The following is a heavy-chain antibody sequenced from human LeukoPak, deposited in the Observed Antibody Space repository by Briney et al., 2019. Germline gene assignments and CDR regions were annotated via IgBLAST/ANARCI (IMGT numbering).Heavy chain of an antibody. CDR3: AKDSLYNWNGDGGLDY. CDR1: GFTFSSYG. Sequence: PGGSLRLSCAASGFTFSSYGMHWVRQAPGKGLEWVAVISYDGSNKYYADSVKGRFTISRGNSKNTLYLQMNSLRAEDTAVYYCAKDSLYNWNGDGGLDYWGQGTLVTVSS. D-gene: IGHD1-1*01. J-gene: IGHJ4*02. V-gene: IGHV3-30*18. CDR2: ISYDGSNK.